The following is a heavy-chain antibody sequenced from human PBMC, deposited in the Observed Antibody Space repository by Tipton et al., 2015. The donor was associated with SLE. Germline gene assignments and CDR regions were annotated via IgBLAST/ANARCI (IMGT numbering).Heavy chain of an antibody. CDR3: ARDERVIQGKLSAFDV. CDR1: GFPFSDYH. V-gene: IGHV1-2*02. D-gene: IGHD5-18*01. Sequence: QLVQSGAEVKKPGAPVKVSCKATGFPFSDYHMHWVRQAPGQGLEWMASINLNNGDTRYAPKFQGRVAVTRDTSVTTAYMELYSLISEDTAVYYCARDERVIQGKLSAFDVWGQGTKVIVSS. CDR2: INLNNGDT. J-gene: IGHJ3*01.